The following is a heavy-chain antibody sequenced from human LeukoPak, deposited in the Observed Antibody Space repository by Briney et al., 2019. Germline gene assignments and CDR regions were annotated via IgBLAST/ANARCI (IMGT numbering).Heavy chain of an antibody. D-gene: IGHD1-26*01. Sequence: SETLSLTCIVSGDSISSNSYYWGWIRQPPGKGLEWIGYIYYSRTTEYNPSLKSRVTISADTSKNQFSLKLNSVTAADTAVYYCVRRQWELQYFDLWGRGTLVAVSS. J-gene: IGHJ2*01. CDR1: GDSISSNSYY. CDR2: IYYSRTT. CDR3: VRRQWELQYFDL. V-gene: IGHV4-61*05.